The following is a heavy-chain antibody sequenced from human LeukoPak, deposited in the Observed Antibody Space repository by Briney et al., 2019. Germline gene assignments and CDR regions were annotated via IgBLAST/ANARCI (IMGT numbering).Heavy chain of an antibody. CDR2: IIPIFGTA. D-gene: IGHD3-22*01. Sequence: GASVKVSCKASGGTFSSYAISWVRQAPGQGLEWMGGIIPIFGTANYAQTFQGRVTITADESTSTAYMELSSLRSEDTAVYYCARIRRDSRGYYSPPYYYYGMDVWGQGTTVTVSS. J-gene: IGHJ6*02. V-gene: IGHV1-69*13. CDR3: ARIRRDSRGYYSPPYYYYGMDV. CDR1: GGTFSSYA.